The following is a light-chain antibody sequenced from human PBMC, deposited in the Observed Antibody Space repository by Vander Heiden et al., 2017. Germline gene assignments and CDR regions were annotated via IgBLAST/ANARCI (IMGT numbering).Light chain of an antibody. CDR3: QQYVSSLSIT. CDR2: GAS. V-gene: IGKV3-20*01. J-gene: IGKJ5*01. Sequence: EIVLTQSPGTLPLSPGERATLSCRASQSVSSSYLAWYQQKPGQAPRLLIYGASTRATGIPDRFSGSGSGTDFTLTISRLEPEDFAVYYCQQYVSSLSITFGQGTRLEIK. CDR1: QSVSSSY.